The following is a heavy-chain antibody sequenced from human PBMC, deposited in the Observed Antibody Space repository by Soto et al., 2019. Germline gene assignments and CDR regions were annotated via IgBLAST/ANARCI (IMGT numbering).Heavy chain of an antibody. D-gene: IGHD3-9*01. CDR3: ARAFAIDWYTYYFDY. V-gene: IGHV6-1*01. CDR1: GDSVSSNSAA. Sequence: SQTLSLTCAISGDSVSSNSAAWNWIRQSPSRGLEWLGRTYYRSKWYKDYAVSVKSRITINPDTSKNQFSLHLNSVTAADTAVYYCARAFAIDWYTYYFDYWGQGPLVTVSS. CDR2: TYYRSKWYK. J-gene: IGHJ4*02.